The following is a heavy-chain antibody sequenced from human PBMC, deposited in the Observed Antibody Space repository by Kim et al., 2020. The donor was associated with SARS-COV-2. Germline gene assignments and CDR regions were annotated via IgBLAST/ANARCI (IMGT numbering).Heavy chain of an antibody. J-gene: IGHJ4*02. V-gene: IGHV3-23*01. Sequence: GGSLRLSCEASGFTFSSYAMTWFCQAPGKGLEWVSSISGRGDNTYYADSVKGRFTISRDNSKNTLFLQMNSLRAEDTAIYYCAKTESGCHVGNWGQGTLV. D-gene: IGHD6-19*01. CDR2: ISGRGDNT. CDR1: GFTFSSYA. CDR3: AKTESGCHVGN.